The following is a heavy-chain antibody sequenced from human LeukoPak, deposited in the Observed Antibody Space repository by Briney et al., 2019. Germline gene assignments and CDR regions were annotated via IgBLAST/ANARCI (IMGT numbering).Heavy chain of an antibody. CDR2: IYPGDSDT. D-gene: IGHD3-22*01. J-gene: IGHJ4*02. CDR1: GYSFTSYW. Sequence: GESLKISCKGSGYSFTSYWIGWVRQMPGKGLEWMGIIYPGDSDTRYSPSFQGQVTISADKSISTAYLQWSSLKASDTAMYYCARIYYDSSGYSYPFDYWGQGTLVTVSS. CDR3: ARIYYDSSGYSYPFDY. V-gene: IGHV5-51*01.